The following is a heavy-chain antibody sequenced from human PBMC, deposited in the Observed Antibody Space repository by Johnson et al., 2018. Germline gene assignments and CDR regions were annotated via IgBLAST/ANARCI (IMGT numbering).Heavy chain of an antibody. CDR3: ARDLGGHKYNFDAFDL. Sequence: VQLQESGGDLVQPGGSLRLSCEASGFTFTSYWMHWVRQVPGKGLDGVSVIYSDGSTYYADSAKGRFTISRDNSKNTLYRQMNSLRAEDTAVYYWARDLGGHKYNFDAFDLWGQGTMVTVSS. CDR2: IYSDGST. J-gene: IGHJ3*01. CDR1: GFTFTSYW. V-gene: IGHV3-66*02. D-gene: IGHD3-16*01.